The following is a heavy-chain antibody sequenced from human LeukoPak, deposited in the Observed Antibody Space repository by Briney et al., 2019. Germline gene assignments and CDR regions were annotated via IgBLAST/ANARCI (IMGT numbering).Heavy chain of an antibody. CDR1: GFTFISYG. J-gene: IGHJ4*02. CDR3: AKEAGGSTSPFDY. CDR2: IRYDGSTK. D-gene: IGHD2-2*01. Sequence: GGSLRLSCAAPGFTFISYGMHSVRQAPGKGLEWVAFIRYDGSTKYYADSVKGRFTISRDNSKNTLYLQMNSLRADDTAVYYSAKEAGGSTSPFDYWGQGTLVTVSS. V-gene: IGHV3-30*02.